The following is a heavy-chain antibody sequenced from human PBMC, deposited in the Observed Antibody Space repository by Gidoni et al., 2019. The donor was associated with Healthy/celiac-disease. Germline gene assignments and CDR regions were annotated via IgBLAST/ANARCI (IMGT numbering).Heavy chain of an antibody. D-gene: IGHD3-3*01. CDR3: ARETFWSGTSYYYYMDV. CDR2: IYTSGST. V-gene: IGHV4-61*02. J-gene: IGHJ6*03. CDR1: GGSISSGSYY. Sequence: QVQLQESGPGLVKPSQTLSLTCTVSGGSISSGSYYWSWIRQPAGKGLEWIGRIYTSGSTNYNPSLKSRVTMSVDTSKNQFSLKLSSVTAADTAVYYCARETFWSGTSYYYYMDVWGKGTTVTVSS.